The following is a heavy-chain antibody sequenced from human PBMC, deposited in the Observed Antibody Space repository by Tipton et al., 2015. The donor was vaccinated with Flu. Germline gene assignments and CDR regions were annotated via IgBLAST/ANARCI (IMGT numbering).Heavy chain of an antibody. J-gene: IGHJ4*02. D-gene: IGHD2-21*01. V-gene: IGHV1-18*01. Sequence: QLVQSGAEVKKPGASVKVSCQASGYTFTDYGVTWVRQAPGQGLEWVGWSSGYNGNTNSAQMVQGRVTMTTDSSTNTAYMELRRLRSDDTAVYYCARGFSFGYSYFDYWGQGTQVTVSS. CDR2: SSGYNGNT. CDR3: ARGFSFGYSYFDY. CDR1: GYTFTDYG.